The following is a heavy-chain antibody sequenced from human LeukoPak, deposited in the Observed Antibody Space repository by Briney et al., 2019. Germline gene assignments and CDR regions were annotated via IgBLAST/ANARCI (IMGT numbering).Heavy chain of an antibody. Sequence: KPGGSLRLSCVASGFTFSDYYMSWIRQAPGKGLECVSYITGSSSTIYYAESVKGRFTVSRDNAKNSLYLQMNSLSAEDTAVYYCAKRITMVRGVIIQPFDYWGQGTLVTVSS. V-gene: IGHV3-11*01. J-gene: IGHJ4*02. CDR2: ITGSSSTI. CDR1: GFTFSDYY. D-gene: IGHD3-10*01. CDR3: AKRITMVRGVIIQPFDY.